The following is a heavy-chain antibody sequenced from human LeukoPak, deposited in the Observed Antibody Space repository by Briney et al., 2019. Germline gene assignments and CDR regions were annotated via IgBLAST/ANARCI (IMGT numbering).Heavy chain of an antibody. CDR2: ISAYNGNT. Sequence: ASVKVSCKASGYTFTSYGISWVRQASGQGLEWMGWISAYNGNTNYAQKLQGRVTMTTDTSTSTAYMELRSLRSDDTAVYYCARESYYYDSSGYFDYWGQGTLVTVSS. J-gene: IGHJ4*02. D-gene: IGHD3-22*01. CDR3: ARESYYYDSSGYFDY. CDR1: GYTFTSYG. V-gene: IGHV1-18*01.